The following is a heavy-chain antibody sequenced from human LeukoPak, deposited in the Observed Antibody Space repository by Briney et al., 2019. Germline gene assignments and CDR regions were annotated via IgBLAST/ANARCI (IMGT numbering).Heavy chain of an antibody. CDR1: GITFSNYW. CDR3: ARGVLIQLRLGDNWFDP. CDR2: IKQDGSEK. D-gene: IGHD5-18*01. J-gene: IGHJ5*02. Sequence: PGGSLRLSCAASGITFSNYWMSWVRQAPGKGLEWVANIKQDGSEKYYVDSVKGRFTISRDNAKKSLFLQMNSLRAEDTAVYYCARGVLIQLRLGDNWFDPWGQGTLVTVSS. V-gene: IGHV3-7*04.